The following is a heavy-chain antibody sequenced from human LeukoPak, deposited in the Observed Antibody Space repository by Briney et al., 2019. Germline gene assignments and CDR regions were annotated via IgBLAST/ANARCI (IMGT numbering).Heavy chain of an antibody. CDR2: INPSGGST. Sequence: ASVKVSCKASGYTFTSYYMHWVRQAPGQGLEWMGIINPSGGSTSYAQKFQGRVTMTRDTSTSTVYMELSSLRSEDTAVYYCARGPSGTPYYYYGMDVWGQGTTVTVSS. CDR3: ARGPSGTPYYYYGMDV. D-gene: IGHD1-1*01. CDR1: GYTFTSYY. J-gene: IGHJ6*02. V-gene: IGHV1-46*01.